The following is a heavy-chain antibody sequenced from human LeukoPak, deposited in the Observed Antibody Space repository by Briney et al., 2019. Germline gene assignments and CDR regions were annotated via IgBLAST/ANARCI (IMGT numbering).Heavy chain of an antibody. J-gene: IGHJ6*02. CDR3: TQDSEVRGVIVGYYYYGMDV. CDR1: GFTFSGSA. V-gene: IGHV3-73*01. Sequence: GGSLRLSCAASGFTFSGSAMHWVRQASGKGLEWVGRIRSKANSYATAYAASVKGRFTISRDDSKNTAYLQMNSLKTDGTAVYYCTQDSEVRGVIVGYYYYGMDVWGQGTTVTVSS. CDR2: IRSKANSYAT. D-gene: IGHD3-10*01.